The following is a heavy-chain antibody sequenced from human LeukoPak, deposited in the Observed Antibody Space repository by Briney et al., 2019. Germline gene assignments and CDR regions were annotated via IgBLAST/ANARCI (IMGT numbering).Heavy chain of an antibody. V-gene: IGHV4-39*07. CDR3: AAGRRSSGWYERSNWFDP. CDR2: IYYSGST. CDR1: GGSISSGSYY. D-gene: IGHD6-19*01. J-gene: IGHJ5*02. Sequence: PSETLSLTCTVSGGSISSGSYYWSWIRQPAGKGLEWIGSIYYSGSTYYNPSLKSRVTISVDTSKNQFSLKLSSVTAADTAVYYRAAGRRSSGWYERSNWFDPWGQGTLVTVSS.